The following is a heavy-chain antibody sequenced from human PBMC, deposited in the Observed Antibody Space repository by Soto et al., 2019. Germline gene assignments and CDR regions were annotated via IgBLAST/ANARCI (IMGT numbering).Heavy chain of an antibody. CDR2: ISGSGGST. Sequence: QPGGSLRLSCAASGFTFSSYAMSWVRQAPGKGLEWVSAISGSGGSTYYADSVKGRFTISRDNSKNTLYLQMNSLRAEDTAVYYCATAKYYDFWSGYYGQYYFDYWGQGTLVTVSS. V-gene: IGHV3-23*01. CDR3: ATAKYYDFWSGYYGQYYFDY. J-gene: IGHJ4*02. D-gene: IGHD3-3*01. CDR1: GFTFSSYA.